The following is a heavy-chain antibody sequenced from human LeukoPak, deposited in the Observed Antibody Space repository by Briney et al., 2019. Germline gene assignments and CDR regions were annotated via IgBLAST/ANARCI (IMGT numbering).Heavy chain of an antibody. CDR1: GFTVSDNY. CDR2: ISGGGST. Sequence: GGSLRLSCAASGFTVSDNYTSWVRQAPGKGLEWVSAISGGGSTYYEDSVKGRFIISRDNSKNTVYLQLNSLRAEDTAVYYCARGGDTIGSIRSPFDIWGQGTMVTVSS. V-gene: IGHV3-53*01. CDR3: ARGGDTIGSIRSPFDI. J-gene: IGHJ3*02. D-gene: IGHD3-22*01.